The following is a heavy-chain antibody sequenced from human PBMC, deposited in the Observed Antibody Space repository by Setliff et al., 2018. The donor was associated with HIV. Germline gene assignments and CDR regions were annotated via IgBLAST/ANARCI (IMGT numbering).Heavy chain of an antibody. CDR2: IYRSGNT. D-gene: IGHD3-16*02. J-gene: IGHJ3*02. CDR3: ARHKDSDYVWGSYRADGFDI. V-gene: IGHV4-39*01. Sequence: SETLSXXXTVSGGSSSSSRFYWGWIRQPPGKGLEWIGNIYRSGNTYYNPSLRSRVTISVDTSKNQFYLNLNSVTAADTALYYCARHKDSDYVWGSYRADGFDIWGXGTTVTVSS. CDR1: GGSSSSSRFY.